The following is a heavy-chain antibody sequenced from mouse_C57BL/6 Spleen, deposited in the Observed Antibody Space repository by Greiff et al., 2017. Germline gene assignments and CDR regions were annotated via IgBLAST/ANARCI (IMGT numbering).Heavy chain of an antibody. Sequence: EVKLMESGGGLVQPKGSLKLSCAASGFSFTTYAMNWVRQAPGKGLEWVARIRSKSNNFASYYADSVKDRFTISRDDSESMLYLQINDLKTEDTALYYCVRYYSSYYAMDYWGQGTSVTVSS. J-gene: IGHJ4*01. V-gene: IGHV10-1*01. CDR2: IRSKSNNFAS. D-gene: IGHD2-5*01. CDR3: VRYYSSYYAMDY. CDR1: GFSFTTYA.